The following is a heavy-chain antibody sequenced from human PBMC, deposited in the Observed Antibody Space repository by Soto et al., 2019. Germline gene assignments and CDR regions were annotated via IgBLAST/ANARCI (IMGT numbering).Heavy chain of an antibody. V-gene: IGHV4-31*03. CDR3: ARGPYSGNAIDY. D-gene: IGHD4-4*01. J-gene: IGHJ4*02. Sequence: QVQLQESGPGLVKPSQTLSLTCTVSGGSITSAGYYWTWIRQHPGKGLEWIGYIYCSGSTYYNPSLKSRLSISVDTSKNQFSLRLSSVTAADTAVYYCARGPYSGNAIDYWGLGTLVTVSS. CDR2: IYCSGST. CDR1: GGSITSAGYY.